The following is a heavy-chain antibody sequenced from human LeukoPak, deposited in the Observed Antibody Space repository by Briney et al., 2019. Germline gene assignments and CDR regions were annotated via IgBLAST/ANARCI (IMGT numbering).Heavy chain of an antibody. CDR1: GGSMSPYH. CDR3: ARAVSGRFDY. D-gene: IGHD6-19*01. V-gene: IGHV4-59*08. CDR2: IYYSGST. J-gene: IGHJ4*02. Sequence: SETLSLTCTVSGGSMSPYHWGWIRQAPGKGLEWTGYIYYSGSTNYNPSPKSRVTISVDTSKNQFSLKLSSVTAADTAIYYCARAVSGRFDYWGQGTLVTVSS.